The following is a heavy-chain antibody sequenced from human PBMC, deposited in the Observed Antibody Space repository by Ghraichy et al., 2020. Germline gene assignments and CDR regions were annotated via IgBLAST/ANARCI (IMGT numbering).Heavy chain of an antibody. J-gene: IGHJ4*02. CDR1: GGSISSSSYY. D-gene: IGHD2-15*01. CDR3: ARRPYCSGGSCYYFDY. Sequence: SLTCTVSGGSISSSSYYWGWIRQPPGKGLEWIGSIYYSGSTYYNPSLKSRVTISVDTSKNQFSLKLSSVTAADTAVYYCARRPYCSGGSCYYFDYWGQGTLVTVSS. V-gene: IGHV4-39*01. CDR2: IYYSGST.